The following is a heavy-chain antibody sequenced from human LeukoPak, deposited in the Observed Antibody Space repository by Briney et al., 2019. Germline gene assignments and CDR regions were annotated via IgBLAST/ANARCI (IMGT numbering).Heavy chain of an antibody. CDR1: GFTFGDYA. J-gene: IGHJ4*02. CDR2: IRSKAYGGTT. CDR3: TRIRAVASDYFDY. V-gene: IGHV3-49*04. D-gene: IGHD6-19*01. Sequence: GGSLRLSCTASGFTFGDYAMSWVRQAPGKGLEWVGFIRSKAYGGTTEYAASVKGRFTISRDDSKSIAYLQMNSLKTEDTAVYYCTRIRAVASDYFDYWGQGTLVTVSS.